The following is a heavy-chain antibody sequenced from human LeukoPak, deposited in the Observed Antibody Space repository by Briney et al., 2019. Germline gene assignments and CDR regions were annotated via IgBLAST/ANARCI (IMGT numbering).Heavy chain of an antibody. D-gene: IGHD6-13*01. CDR1: GYTFTGYY. CDR3: ARAGITAAVTNYYYYMDV. V-gene: IGHV1-8*03. Sequence: ASVKVSCKASGYTFTGYYMHWVRQAPGQGLEWMGWMNPNSGNTGYAQKFQGRVTITRDTSITTAYMELSSLRSEDTAVYYCARAGITAAVTNYYYYMDVWGKGTTVTVSS. CDR2: MNPNSGNT. J-gene: IGHJ6*03.